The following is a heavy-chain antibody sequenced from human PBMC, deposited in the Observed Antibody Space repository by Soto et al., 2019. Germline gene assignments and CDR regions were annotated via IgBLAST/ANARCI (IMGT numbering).Heavy chain of an antibody. J-gene: IGHJ4*02. CDR2: IYNSGST. Sequence: SETLSLTCTVSGGSISSNYWGWIRQPPGKGLEWIGYIYNSGSTSYNPSLKSRVTISADTSKNQFSLKLSSVTAADTAVYYCAQSTGWPLLDFSGQGSLVIVSS. CDR1: GGSISSNY. CDR3: AQSTGWPLLDF. D-gene: IGHD2-8*02. V-gene: IGHV4-59*01.